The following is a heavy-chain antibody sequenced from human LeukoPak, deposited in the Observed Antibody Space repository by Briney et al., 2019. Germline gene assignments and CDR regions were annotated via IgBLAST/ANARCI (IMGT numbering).Heavy chain of an antibody. CDR3: TRVAKSGRSYYFDY. D-gene: IGHD3-3*01. V-gene: IGHV3-13*01. J-gene: IGHJ4*02. Sequence: GGSLRLSCAASGFTFSSYDMHWVRQATGKGLEWVSAIGTAGDTYYTGSVKGRFTISRENAKNSLYLQMNSMRAGDTAVYYCTRVAKSGRSYYFDYWGQGTLVTVSS. CDR1: GFTFSSYD. CDR2: IGTAGDT.